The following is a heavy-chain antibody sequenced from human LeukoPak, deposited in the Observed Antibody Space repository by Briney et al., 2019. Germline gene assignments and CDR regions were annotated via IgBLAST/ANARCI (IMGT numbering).Heavy chain of an antibody. D-gene: IGHD3-10*02. CDR2: ISGSSSYI. Sequence: GGTLRLSCVASGFTFSSHGMNWVRQAPGEGLEWVSSISGSSSYIYYADSVKGRFTISRHNAKNSLYLQMNSLRAEDTAVYYCAEFGITMIGGVWGKGTTVTISS. V-gene: IGHV3-21*01. CDR1: GFTFSSHG. CDR3: AEFGITMIGGV. J-gene: IGHJ6*04.